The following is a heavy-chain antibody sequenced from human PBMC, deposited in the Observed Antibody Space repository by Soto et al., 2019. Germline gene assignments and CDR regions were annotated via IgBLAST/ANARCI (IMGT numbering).Heavy chain of an antibody. Sequence: SETLSLTCAVYGGSFSGYYWSWIRQPPGKGLEWIGEINHSGSTNYNPSLKSRVTISVDTSKNQFSLKLSSVTAADTAVYYCARRRAKDFDYGGKGTLVTVPS. J-gene: IGHJ4*02. CDR1: GGSFSGYY. CDR3: ARRRAKDFDY. V-gene: IGHV4-34*01. CDR2: INHSGST. D-gene: IGHD2-15*01.